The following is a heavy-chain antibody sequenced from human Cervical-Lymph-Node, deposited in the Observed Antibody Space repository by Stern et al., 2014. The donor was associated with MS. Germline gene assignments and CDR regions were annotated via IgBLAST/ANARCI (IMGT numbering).Heavy chain of an antibody. V-gene: IGHV4-31*03. D-gene: IGHD3-22*01. J-gene: IGHJ4*02. CDR3: ASGGPNYDSSGYYYFDF. CDR2: SYNSGST. CDR1: GVSISSGGYY. Sequence: QVQLQESGPGLVKPSQTLSLTCTVSGVSISSGGYYWSWIRQHPGKGLEWLGYSYNSGSTYYHPSLKRRVSISLDTAKNQFSLKLSSVTAADTAVYHCASGGPNYDSSGYYYFDFWGQGALVTVSS.